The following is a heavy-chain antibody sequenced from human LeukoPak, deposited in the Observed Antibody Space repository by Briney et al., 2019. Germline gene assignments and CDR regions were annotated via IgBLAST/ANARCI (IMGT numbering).Heavy chain of an antibody. J-gene: IGHJ4*02. D-gene: IGHD6-13*01. CDR3: ARVTGYVMEDYFDY. CDR2: IYYSGST. CDR1: GGSISSYY. Sequence: PSETLSLTCTVSGGSISSYYWSWILQPPGKGLEWIGYIYYSGSTNYNPSLKSRVTISVDTSKNQFSLRLSSVTAADTAVYYCARVTGYVMEDYFDYWGQGTLVTVSS. V-gene: IGHV4-59*01.